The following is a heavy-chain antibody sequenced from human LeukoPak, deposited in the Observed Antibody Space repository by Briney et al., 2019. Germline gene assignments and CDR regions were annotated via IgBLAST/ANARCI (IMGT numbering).Heavy chain of an antibody. CDR1: GGTFITYT. D-gene: IGHD1-1*01. V-gene: IGHV1-69*13. J-gene: IGHJ4*02. CDR3: ATYMLRDNGSVHTFDS. CDR2: IIPIFGTA. Sequence: SVKVSCKASGGTFITYTINWVRQAPGQGLEWMGGIIPIFGTANTITPDDSASTAYMELRSLRSEGTAVYYCATYMLRDNGSVHTFDSWGQGTMVTVSS.